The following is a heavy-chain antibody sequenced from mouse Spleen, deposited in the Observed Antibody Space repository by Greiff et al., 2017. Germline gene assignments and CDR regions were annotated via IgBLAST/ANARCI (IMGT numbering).Heavy chain of an antibody. J-gene: IGHJ3*01. Sequence: LQQPGSELVRPGASVKLSCKASGYTFTSYWMHWVKQRPGQGLEWIGNIYPGSGSTNYDEKFKSKATLTVDTSSSTAYMQLSSLTSEDSAVYYCTSNWAWFAYWGQGTLVTVSA. CDR3: TSNWAWFAY. CDR2: IYPGSGST. CDR1: GYTFTSYW. D-gene: IGHD4-1*01. V-gene: IGHV1S22*01.